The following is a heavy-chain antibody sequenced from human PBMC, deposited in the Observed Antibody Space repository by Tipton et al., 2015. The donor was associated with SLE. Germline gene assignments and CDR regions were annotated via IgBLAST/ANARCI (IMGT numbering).Heavy chain of an antibody. Sequence: SLRLSCAASGFTFSSYAMHWVRQAPGKGLEWVAVMSYDGSNKYYADSVKGRFTISRDNSKNTLYLQMNSLRAEDTAVYYCARTADCSSTSCYTGGGYFHHWGQGTLVTVSS. CDR2: MSYDGSNK. V-gene: IGHV3-30*04. CDR3: ARTADCSSTSCYTGGGYFHH. D-gene: IGHD2-2*02. CDR1: GFTFSSYA. J-gene: IGHJ1*01.